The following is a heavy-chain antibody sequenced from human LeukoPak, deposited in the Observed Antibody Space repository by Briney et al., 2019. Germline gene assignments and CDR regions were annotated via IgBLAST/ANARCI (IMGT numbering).Heavy chain of an antibody. CDR3: ARKNSGSKDDAFDI. CDR2: ISDHSRDG. CDR1: VYTFTNHG. D-gene: IGHD3-10*01. Sequence: ASVKVSCKASVYTFTNHGISWVRQAPGQGLEWVGWISDHSRDGHYAQKFQGRVTMTSDTSATTAYMELRSLRSDDTAVYYCARKNSGSKDDAFDIWGQGTMVTVSA. V-gene: IGHV1-18*01. J-gene: IGHJ3*02.